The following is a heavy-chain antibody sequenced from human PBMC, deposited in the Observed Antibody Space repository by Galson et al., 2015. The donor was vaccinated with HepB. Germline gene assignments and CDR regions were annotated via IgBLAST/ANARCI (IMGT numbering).Heavy chain of an antibody. CDR3: ARGNWGSREGGYYYYGMDV. D-gene: IGHD7-27*01. Sequence: SLRLSCAASGFTFSDYYMSWFRQAPGKGLEWVSYISSSSSYTNYADSVKGRFTISRDNAKNSLYLQMNSLRAEDTAVYYCARGNWGSREGGYYYYGMDVWGQGTTVTVSS. CDR2: ISSSSSYT. V-gene: IGHV3-11*05. J-gene: IGHJ6*02. CDR1: GFTFSDYY.